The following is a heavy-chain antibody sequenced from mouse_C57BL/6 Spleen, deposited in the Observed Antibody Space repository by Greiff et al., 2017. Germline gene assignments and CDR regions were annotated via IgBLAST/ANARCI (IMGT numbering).Heavy chain of an antibody. V-gene: IGHV1-59*01. J-gene: IGHJ2*01. CDR3: ARGDYYGY. D-gene: IGHD1-1*01. CDR2: IDPSDSYT. CDR1: GYTFTSYW. Sequence: QVQLQQPGAELVRPGTSVKLSCKASGYTFTSYWMHWVKQRPGQGLEWIGVIDPSDSYTNYNQKFKGKATLTVDTSSSTAYMQLSSLTSEDSAVYYCARGDYYGYWGQGTTLTVSS.